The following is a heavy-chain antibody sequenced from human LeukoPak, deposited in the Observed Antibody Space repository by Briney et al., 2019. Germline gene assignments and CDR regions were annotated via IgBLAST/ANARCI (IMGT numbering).Heavy chain of an antibody. V-gene: IGHV4-39*07. Sequence: SETLSLTCTVSGGSISSSSYYWGWIRQPPGKELEWIGSIYYSGSTYYKPSLKSRVTISVDTSKNQFSLKLSSVTAADTALYYCAGVTGSYYFYYYMDVWGKGTTVTVSS. D-gene: IGHD3-10*01. CDR1: GGSISSSSYY. CDR3: AGVTGSYYFYYYMDV. CDR2: IYYSGST. J-gene: IGHJ6*03.